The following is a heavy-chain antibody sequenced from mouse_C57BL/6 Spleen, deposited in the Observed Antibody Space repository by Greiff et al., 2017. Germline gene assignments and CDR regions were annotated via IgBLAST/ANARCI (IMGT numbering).Heavy chain of an antibody. J-gene: IGHJ4*01. CDR1: GFNIKDDY. Sequence: EVQLQQSGAELVRPGASVKLSCTASGFNIKDDYMHWVKQRPEQGLEWIGWIDPENGDTEYASKFQGKATITADTSSNTPYLQLSSLTSEDTAVYYCTTGGNPHYCAMGYWGQGTSVTVSS. D-gene: IGHD2-1*01. CDR3: TTGGNPHYCAMGY. CDR2: IDPENGDT. V-gene: IGHV14-4*01.